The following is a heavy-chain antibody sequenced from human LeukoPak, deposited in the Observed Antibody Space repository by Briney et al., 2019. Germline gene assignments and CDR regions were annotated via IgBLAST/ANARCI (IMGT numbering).Heavy chain of an antibody. V-gene: IGHV3-21*01. CDR3: ARELAVTGVLVYWFDP. Sequence: GGSLRLSCAASGFTFSSYSMNWVRQAPGKGLEWVSSISSSSSYIYYADSVKGRFTISRDNAKNSLYLQMNSLRAEDTAVYYCARELAVTGVLVYWFDPWGQGTLVTVSS. CDR1: GFTFSSYS. CDR2: ISSSSSYI. D-gene: IGHD4-11*01. J-gene: IGHJ5*02.